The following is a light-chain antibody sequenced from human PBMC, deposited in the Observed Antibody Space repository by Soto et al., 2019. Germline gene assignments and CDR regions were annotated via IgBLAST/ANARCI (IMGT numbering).Light chain of an antibody. CDR2: AAS. V-gene: IGKV1-27*01. CDR1: QGISSY. CDR3: QKDSSAPST. Sequence: DIEMTQSPSSLSASVGDRVTITCRASQGISSYLAWYQQRPGKVPKLLIYAASTLQSGVPSRFSVSGSGTDFAITISSLHPDDAATSYCQKDSSAPSTFGNGNNMEIK. J-gene: IGKJ1*01.